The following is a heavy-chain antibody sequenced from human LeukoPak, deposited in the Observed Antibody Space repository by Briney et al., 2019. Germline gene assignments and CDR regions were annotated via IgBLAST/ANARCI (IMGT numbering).Heavy chain of an antibody. CDR1: GGSVSSTTYF. J-gene: IGHJ4*02. D-gene: IGHD3-10*01. CDR2: INYSGST. V-gene: IGHV4-39*01. Sequence: TSETLSLTCTVSGGSVSSTTYFWSWIRQPPGKGLEWTASINYSGSTYYNPSLKSRVTISVDTSENQFSLKLSSVTAADTAVYYCARYVVYGSGKYYFDYWGQGTLVTVSS. CDR3: ARYVVYGSGKYYFDY.